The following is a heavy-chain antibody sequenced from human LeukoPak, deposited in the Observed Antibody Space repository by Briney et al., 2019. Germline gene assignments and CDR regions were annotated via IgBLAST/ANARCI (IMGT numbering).Heavy chain of an antibody. CDR3: ARQTSI. Sequence: PSETLSLTCTVSGGSISNDYWSWIRQSPGKTLEWIGYIRSSGDTASNPSLKSRVTMSVDTSKNQFSLRLNSVTAADTAVYYCARQTSIWGQGTMVIVSA. V-gene: IGHV4-59*08. J-gene: IGHJ3*02. CDR1: GGSISNDY. CDR2: IRSSGDT.